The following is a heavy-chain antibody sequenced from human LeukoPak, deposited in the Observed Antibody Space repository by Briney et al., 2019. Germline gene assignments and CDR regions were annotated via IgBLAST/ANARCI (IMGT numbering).Heavy chain of an antibody. V-gene: IGHV3-48*01. CDR1: GFTFSSYG. CDR3: ARGIRDGYNY. Sequence: GGSLRLSCAASGFTFSSYGMTWVRQAPGKGLEWVSYISSSSSTIYYADSVKGRFTISRDNAKNSLYLQMNSLRAEDTAVYYCARGIRDGYNYWGQGTLVTVSS. D-gene: IGHD5-24*01. J-gene: IGHJ4*02. CDR2: ISSSSSTI.